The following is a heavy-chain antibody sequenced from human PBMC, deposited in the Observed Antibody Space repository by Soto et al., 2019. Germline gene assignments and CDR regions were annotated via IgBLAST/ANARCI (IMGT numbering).Heavy chain of an antibody. V-gene: IGHV3-21*01. J-gene: IGHJ6*02. CDR1: GFTFSSYS. CDR2: ISSSSSYI. Sequence: GGSQRLSSTASGFTFSSYSMNWVRQTPGKGREWVSSISSSSSYIYYADSVKGRFTISRDNAKNSLYLQMNSLRAEDTAVYYCAGDSSGWIDYYYYYGMDVWGQGTTVTVSS. D-gene: IGHD6-19*01. CDR3: AGDSSGWIDYYYYYGMDV.